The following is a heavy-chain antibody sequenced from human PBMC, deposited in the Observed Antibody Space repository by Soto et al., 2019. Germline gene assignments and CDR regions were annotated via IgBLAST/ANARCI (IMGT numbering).Heavy chain of an antibody. CDR1: GGSISSFDYC. J-gene: IGHJ4*02. CDR3: ARAPKYQPFDY. Sequence: PSETLSLTCTVSGGSISSFDYCWGWIRQPPEKGLEWIGTIYNSGTTYYNPSLKSRVTISVDTSKNQFSLKLSSVTAADTAVYYCARAPKYQPFDYWGQGTLVTVSS. CDR2: IYNSGTT. V-gene: IGHV4-39*07. D-gene: IGHD2-2*01.